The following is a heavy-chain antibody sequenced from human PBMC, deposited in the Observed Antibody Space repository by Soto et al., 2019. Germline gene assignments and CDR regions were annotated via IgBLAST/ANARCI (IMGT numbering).Heavy chain of an antibody. V-gene: IGHV1-2*02. CDR3: ARGAQGFFPVSGIYFYFDH. Sequence: VKVSCKTSGYIFTDHLIHWVRQSPGQGLQWVGWVHPDSGGANVAQAFQDRVTMTADTSITTAYMDLARLRPDDTAIFYCARGAQGFFPVSGIYFYFDHWGQGTPVTVS. CDR2: VHPDSGGA. CDR1: GYIFTDHL. J-gene: IGHJ4*02. D-gene: IGHD3-22*01.